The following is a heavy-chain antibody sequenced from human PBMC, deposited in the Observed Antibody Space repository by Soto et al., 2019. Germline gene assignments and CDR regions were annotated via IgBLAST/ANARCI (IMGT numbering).Heavy chain of an antibody. CDR2: IWYDGGTK. CDR1: GFTFSTYG. D-gene: IGHD2-8*02. V-gene: IGHV3-33*01. CDR3: ARIDCTGNNCNPYYHYGMDV. Sequence: GGSLRPSCAASGFTFSTYGMHWVRQFPGKGLQWVAVIWYDGGTKYYADSVRGRFTVSRDNTKNTLYLQMNSLRDEDTAVYYCARIDCTGNNCNPYYHYGMDVWGQGTTVTVSS. J-gene: IGHJ6*02.